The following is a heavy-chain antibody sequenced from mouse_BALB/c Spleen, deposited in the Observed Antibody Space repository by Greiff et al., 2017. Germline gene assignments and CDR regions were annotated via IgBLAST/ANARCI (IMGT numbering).Heavy chain of an antibody. CDR1: GFTFSSFG. J-gene: IGHJ2*01. CDR2: ISSGSSTI. V-gene: IGHV5-17*02. D-gene: IGHD2-3*01. CDR3: ARYEDFDY. Sequence: VQLKQSGGGLVQPGGSRKLSCAASGFTFSSFGMHWVRQAPEKGLEWVAYISSGSSTIYYADTVKGRFTISRDNPKNTLFLQMTSLRSEDTAMYDCARYEDFDYWGQGTTLTVSS.